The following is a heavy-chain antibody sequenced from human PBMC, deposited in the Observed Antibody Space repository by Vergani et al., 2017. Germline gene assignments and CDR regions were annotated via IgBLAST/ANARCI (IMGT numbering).Heavy chain of an antibody. V-gene: IGHV3-23*04. CDR2: ISGSGGST. D-gene: IGHD6-13*01. CDR1: GFTFSSYS. J-gene: IGHJ4*02. Sequence: EVQLVESGGGLVKPGGSLRLSCAASGFTFSSYSMNWVRQAPGKGLEWVSAISGSGGSTYYADSVKGRFTISRDNSKNTLYLQMNSLRAEDTAVYYCAKESYSSSWYFDYWGQGTLVTVSS. CDR3: AKESYSSSWYFDY.